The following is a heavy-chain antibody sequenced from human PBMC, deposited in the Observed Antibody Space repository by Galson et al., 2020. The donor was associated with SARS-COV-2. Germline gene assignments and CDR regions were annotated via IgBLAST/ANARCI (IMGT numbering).Heavy chain of an antibody. Sequence: LSLTCAASGFTFSDYYMSWIRQAPGKGLEWVSYISSSGSTIYYADSVKGRFTISRDNAKNSLYLQMNSLRAEDTAVYYCASYNFWSGYYFDYWGQGTLVTVSS. CDR1: GFTFSDYY. D-gene: IGHD3-3*01. V-gene: IGHV3-11*01. CDR3: ASYNFWSGYYFDY. J-gene: IGHJ4*02. CDR2: ISSSGSTI.